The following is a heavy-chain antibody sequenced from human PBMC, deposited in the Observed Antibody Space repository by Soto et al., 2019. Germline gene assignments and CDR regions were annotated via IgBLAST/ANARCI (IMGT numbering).Heavy chain of an antibody. V-gene: IGHV3-23*01. J-gene: IGHJ4*02. Sequence: PGGSLRLSCAASGFTFSNYALSWVRQAPGKGLEWVSAISGSGGSTYCADSVKGRFTISRDNSKNTLYLQMNSLRAEDTAVYYCAKARIFGVVIISPGPDFDYWGQGTLVTVSS. CDR3: AKARIFGVVIISPGPDFDY. CDR2: ISGSGGST. D-gene: IGHD3-3*01. CDR1: GFTFSNYA.